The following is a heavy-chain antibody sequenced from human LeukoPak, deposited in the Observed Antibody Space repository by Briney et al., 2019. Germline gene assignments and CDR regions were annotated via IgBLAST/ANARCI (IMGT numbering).Heavy chain of an antibody. J-gene: IGHJ4*02. Sequence: GGSLRLSCAASGFTFSNYWMIWVRQAPGKGLVWVANIKQDGSEKYYVDSVKGRFTISRDNAKNSLYLQMNSLRAEDTAVYYCARERGAYSRVYWGQGTLVTVSS. CDR2: IKQDGSEK. CDR3: ARERGAYSRVY. CDR1: GFTFSNYW. D-gene: IGHD6-13*01. V-gene: IGHV3-7*01.